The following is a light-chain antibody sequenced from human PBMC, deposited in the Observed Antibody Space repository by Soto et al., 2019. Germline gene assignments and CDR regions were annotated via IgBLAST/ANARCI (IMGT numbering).Light chain of an antibody. V-gene: IGLV1-47*01. Sequence: QSVLTQPPSASGTPGQRVTISCSGASSNIGKNFVYWYQQLPRTTPKLLISRNDQRPSGVPERFSGSKSSTSASLAISGLRSEDEAEYYCLAWDDSLDVWVFGGGTKLTVL. CDR2: RND. CDR1: SSNIGKNF. J-gene: IGLJ3*02. CDR3: LAWDDSLDVWV.